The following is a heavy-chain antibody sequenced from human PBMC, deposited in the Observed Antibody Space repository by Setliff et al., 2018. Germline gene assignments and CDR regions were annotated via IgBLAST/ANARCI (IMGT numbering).Heavy chain of an antibody. Sequence: AASVKVSCKASSYTFSSYGISWVRQAPGQGLEWMGWISAYNGDTNYAQNLQGRVTMTTDTSTSTAYMELRSLRSDDTAVYYCARDRRNIVVAVVNAAFDIWGQGTRVTVSS. J-gene: IGHJ3*02. CDR2: ISAYNGDT. CDR3: ARDRRNIVVAVVNAAFDI. D-gene: IGHD2-15*01. CDR1: SYTFSSYG. V-gene: IGHV1-18*01.